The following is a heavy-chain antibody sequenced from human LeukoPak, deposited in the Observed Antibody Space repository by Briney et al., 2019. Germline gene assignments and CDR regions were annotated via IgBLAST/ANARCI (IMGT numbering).Heavy chain of an antibody. CDR1: GYTFTSYG. Sequence: ASVTVSCKASGYTFTSYGISWVRQAPGQGLEWMGWISAYNGNTNYAQKLQGRVTMTTDTSTSTAYMELRSLRSDDTAVYYCARSYYDILTGYYWAFDIWGQGTMVTVSS. V-gene: IGHV1-18*01. CDR2: ISAYNGNT. CDR3: ARSYYDILTGYYWAFDI. D-gene: IGHD3-9*01. J-gene: IGHJ3*02.